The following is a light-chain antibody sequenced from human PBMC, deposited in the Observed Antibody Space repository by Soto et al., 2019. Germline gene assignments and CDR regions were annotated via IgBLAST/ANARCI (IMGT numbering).Light chain of an antibody. V-gene: IGLV2-14*01. CDR3: SSYTSSSTYV. CDR1: SSDVGAYNY. Sequence: QSALTQPASVSGSPGQSIAISCTGTSSDVGAYNYVSWYQQHPGKAPKLLIYDVSNRPSGVSDRFSGSKSGNTASLTISGLQAEDEADYYCSSYTSSSTYVCGTGTKVTVL. J-gene: IGLJ1*01. CDR2: DVS.